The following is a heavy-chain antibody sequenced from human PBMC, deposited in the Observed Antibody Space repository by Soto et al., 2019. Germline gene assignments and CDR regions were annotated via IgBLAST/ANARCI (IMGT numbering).Heavy chain of an antibody. D-gene: IGHD4-17*01. V-gene: IGHV3-13*04. J-gene: IGHJ4*02. CDR2: IGTASDT. Sequence: EVQLLESGGGLVQPGGTLRLSCAASGFTFSSYDMHWVRQATGKSLEWVSGIGTASDTYYPDSVKGRFTISRENAKNSLYLQMNSLRAGDTAVYYCARVAYGDYAFDSWGQGTLVTVSS. CDR1: GFTFSSYD. CDR3: ARVAYGDYAFDS.